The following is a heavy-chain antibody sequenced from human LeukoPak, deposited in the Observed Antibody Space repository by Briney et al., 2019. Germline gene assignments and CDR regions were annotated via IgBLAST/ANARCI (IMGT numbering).Heavy chain of an antibody. CDR2: ISYDGSNK. V-gene: IGHV3-30*04. D-gene: IGHD1-26*01. J-gene: IGHJ4*02. Sequence: GGSLRLSCAASGFTFSSYAMHWVRQDPGKGLEWVAVISYDGSNKYYADSVKGRFTISRDNSKNTLYLQMNSLRAEDTAVYYCAASGSYYDSINDYWGQGTLVTVS. CDR1: GFTFSSYA. CDR3: AASGSYYDSINDY.